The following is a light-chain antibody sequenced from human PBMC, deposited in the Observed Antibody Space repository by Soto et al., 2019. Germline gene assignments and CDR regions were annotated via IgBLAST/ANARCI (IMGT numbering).Light chain of an antibody. Sequence: ILMTQSPATLSVSPGERATLTCKASQSISSNLVWYQQKPGQAPRLLIYGASTRATGIPARFSGSGSGTEFTLTISSLQSEDFAFYYCLQYNNWPPLFTFGPGTKVEIK. J-gene: IGKJ3*01. CDR1: QSISSN. CDR3: LQYNNWPPLFT. CDR2: GAS. V-gene: IGKV3-15*01.